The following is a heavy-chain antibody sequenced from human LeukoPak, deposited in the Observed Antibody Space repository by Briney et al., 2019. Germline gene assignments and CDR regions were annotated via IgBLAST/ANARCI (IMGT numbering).Heavy chain of an antibody. CDR2: IIPILGIA. Sequence: GASVKVSCKGSGCTFSSYTISWVRQAPGQGLEWMGRIIPILGIANYAQKFQGRVTITPDKCTRTAYMELRSLRSEDTAVYYCARDPRVYYDSSGYYFDYWGQGTLVTASS. CDR1: GCTFSSYT. CDR3: ARDPRVYYDSSGYYFDY. D-gene: IGHD3-22*01. V-gene: IGHV1-69*04. J-gene: IGHJ4*02.